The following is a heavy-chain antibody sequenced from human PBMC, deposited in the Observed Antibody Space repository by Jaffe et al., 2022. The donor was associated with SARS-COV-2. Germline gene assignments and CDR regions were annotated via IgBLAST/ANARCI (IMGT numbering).Heavy chain of an antibody. CDR3: ATNPEYDDYVFDV. J-gene: IGHJ4*02. CDR2: YDPEVGET. CDR1: GYTLSELS. Sequence: QVQLLQSGAEVKKPGASVKVSCKVSGYTLSELSIHWLRQAPGKGLEWMGGYDPEVGETIYAQKFQGRVTMTEDTSTETAHVVVSSLRSDDTAVYYCATNPEYDDYVFDVWGQGALVTVSS. V-gene: IGHV1-24*01. D-gene: IGHD4-17*01.